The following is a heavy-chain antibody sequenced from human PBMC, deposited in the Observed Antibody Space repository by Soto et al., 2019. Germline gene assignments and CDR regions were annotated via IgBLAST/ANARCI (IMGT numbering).Heavy chain of an antibody. V-gene: IGHV3-23*01. Sequence: PGGSLRLSCAASGFTFTNYATSWVRQAPVKGLEWVSSISASGGSTYYADSVKGRFTISRDNSKNTLYLQMSSLRAEDTAVYYCAKGYCSGGRCYIFDYWGKGTLVTVSS. J-gene: IGHJ4*02. D-gene: IGHD2-15*01. CDR2: ISASGGST. CDR1: GFTFTNYA. CDR3: AKGYCSGGRCYIFDY.